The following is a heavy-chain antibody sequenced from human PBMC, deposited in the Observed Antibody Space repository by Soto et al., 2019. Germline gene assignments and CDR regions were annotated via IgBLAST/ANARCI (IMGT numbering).Heavy chain of an antibody. J-gene: IGHJ6*03. D-gene: IGHD6-19*01. Sequence: QVQLVQSGAEVKKPGASVKVSCKASAYTSTNYYIHWVRQAPGQGLEWMGIINPSGGRTSYPQKFRGRATMTRDTSTSTVYMELITPSSEDTSVYYSAIAVPDTLYDSYLDVWGRGTTVTV. CDR3: AIAVPDTLYDSYLDV. CDR2: INPSGGRT. V-gene: IGHV1-46*03. CDR1: AYTSTNYY.